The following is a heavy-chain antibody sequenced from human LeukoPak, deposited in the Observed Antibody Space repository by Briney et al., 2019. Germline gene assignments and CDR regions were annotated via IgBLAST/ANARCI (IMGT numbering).Heavy chain of an antibody. CDR2: IHPNNGGT. D-gene: IGHD3-10*01. J-gene: IGHJ4*02. Sequence: ASVKVSCKASGYTFTGYYMHWVRQAPGQGLEWMGWIHPNNGGTNFAQKFQGRVTMTRDTSISTAYMGLNRLRSDDTAVYYCARVIGFGELSLGYWGQGTLVTVSS. CDR3: ARVIGFGELSLGY. CDR1: GYTFTGYY. V-gene: IGHV1-2*02.